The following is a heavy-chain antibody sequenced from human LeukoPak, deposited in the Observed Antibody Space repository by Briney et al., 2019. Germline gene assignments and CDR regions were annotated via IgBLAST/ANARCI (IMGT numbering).Heavy chain of an antibody. Sequence: GGSLRLSCTASGFTFSTFWMTWVRQAAGKGLEWVANIKQDGSEQYYVDSVKGRFTISRDNAKNSLSLQMNSLRAEDTALYYCARGRGTYGLYYFDYWGQGSLVTVSS. CDR1: GFTFSTFW. D-gene: IGHD3-10*01. CDR3: ARGRGTYGLYYFDY. CDR2: IKQDGSEQ. J-gene: IGHJ4*02. V-gene: IGHV3-7*04.